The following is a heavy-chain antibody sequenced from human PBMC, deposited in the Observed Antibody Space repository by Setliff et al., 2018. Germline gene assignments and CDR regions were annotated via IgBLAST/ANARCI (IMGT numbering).Heavy chain of an antibody. D-gene: IGHD1-26*01. CDR3: ARGSNGGLGATPYYFDY. Sequence: SETLSLTCTVSGGSISSGSYYWSWIRQPAGKGLEWIGHIYTSGSTNYNPSLKSRVTISVDTSKNQFSLKLRSEDTAVYYCARGSNGGLGATPYYFDYWGQGTLVTVSS. CDR1: GGSISSGSYY. J-gene: IGHJ4*02. V-gene: IGHV4-61*09. CDR2: IYTSGST.